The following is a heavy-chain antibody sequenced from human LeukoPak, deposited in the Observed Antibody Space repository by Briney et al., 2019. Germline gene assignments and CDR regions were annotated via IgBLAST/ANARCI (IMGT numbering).Heavy chain of an antibody. Sequence: PGGSLRLSCAASGFTFSDYNMRWIRQPPGKGLEWIGEINHSGSTNYNPSLKSRVTISVDTSKNQFSLKLSSVTAADTAVYYCARLVGYYYYYYMDVWGKGTTVTVSS. J-gene: IGHJ6*03. CDR3: ARLVGYYYYYYMDV. CDR2: INHSGST. D-gene: IGHD1-26*01. V-gene: IGHV4-34*01. CDR1: GFTFSDYN.